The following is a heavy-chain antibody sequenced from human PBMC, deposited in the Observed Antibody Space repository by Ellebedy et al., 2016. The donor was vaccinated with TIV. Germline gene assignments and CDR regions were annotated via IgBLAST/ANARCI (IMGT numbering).Heavy chain of an antibody. Sequence: SLKISXAASGFTFDDYAMHWVRQAPGKGLEWVSGISWNSGSIGYADSVKGRFTISRDNAKNSLYLQMNSLRAEDTALYYCAKDRSGYYGGNFDYWGQGTLVTVSS. CDR3: AKDRSGYYGGNFDY. V-gene: IGHV3-9*01. CDR1: GFTFDDYA. J-gene: IGHJ4*02. CDR2: ISWNSGSI. D-gene: IGHD3-22*01.